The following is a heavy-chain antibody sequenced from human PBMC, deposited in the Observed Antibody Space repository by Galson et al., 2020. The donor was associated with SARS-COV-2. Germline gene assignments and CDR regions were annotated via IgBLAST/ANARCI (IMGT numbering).Heavy chain of an antibody. CDR3: ARIRVVGTVVGYYYYGMDG. CDR2: IDWDDDK. J-gene: IGHJ6*02. V-gene: IGHV2-70*01. CDR1: GFSLSTSGMC. Sequence: SGPTLVKPTQTLTLTCTFSGFSLSTSGMCVSWIRQPPGKALEWLALIDWDDDKYYSTSLKTRLTISKDTSKNQVVLTMTHMDPVDTATYYCARIRVVGTVVGYYYYGMDGLGQGTTVTVSS. D-gene: IGHD2-2*01.